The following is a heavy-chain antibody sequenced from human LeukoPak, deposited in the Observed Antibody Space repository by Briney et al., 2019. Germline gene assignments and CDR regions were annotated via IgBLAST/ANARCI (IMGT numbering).Heavy chain of an antibody. Sequence: GRSLRLSCAASGFTFSSYGMHWVRQAPGKGLEWVAVISYDGSNKYYADSVKGRFTISRDNSKNTLYLQMNSLRAEDTAVYYCARDVFQPPTWGQGTMVTVSS. J-gene: IGHJ3*01. CDR2: ISYDGSNK. V-gene: IGHV3-30*03. CDR3: ARDVFQPPT. CDR1: GFTFSSYG. D-gene: IGHD2-21*01.